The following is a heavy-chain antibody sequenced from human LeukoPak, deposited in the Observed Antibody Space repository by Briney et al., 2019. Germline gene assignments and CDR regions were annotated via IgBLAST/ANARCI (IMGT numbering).Heavy chain of an antibody. J-gene: IGHJ4*02. CDR3: ARDGFGYSYGYFDY. V-gene: IGHV1-69*05. Sequence: SVKVSCKASGGTFSSYAISWVRQAPGQGLEWMGGIIPIFGTANYAQKFQGRVTMTRDMSTSTVYMELSSLRSEDTAVYYCARDGFGYSYGYFDYWGQGTLVTVSS. CDR2: IIPIFGTA. D-gene: IGHD5-18*01. CDR1: GGTFSSYA.